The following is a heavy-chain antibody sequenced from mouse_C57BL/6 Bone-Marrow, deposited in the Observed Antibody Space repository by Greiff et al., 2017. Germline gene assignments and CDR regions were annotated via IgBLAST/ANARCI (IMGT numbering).Heavy chain of an antibody. J-gene: IGHJ2*01. D-gene: IGHD2-10*01. V-gene: IGHV1-19*01. CDR3: ARGTLLSDD. CDR1: GYTFTDYY. CDR2: INPYNGGT. Sequence: EVQLQQSGPVLVKPGASVKMSCKASGYTFTDYYMNWVKQSHGKSLEWIGVINPYNGGTSYNQKFKGKATLTVDKSSSTAYMELNSLTSEDAAVYCYARGTLLSDDWGQGTTLTVSS.